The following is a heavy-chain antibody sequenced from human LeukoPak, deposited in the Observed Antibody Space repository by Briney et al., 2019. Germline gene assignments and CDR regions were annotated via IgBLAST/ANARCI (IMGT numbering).Heavy chain of an antibody. CDR1: GFTFSSYS. CDR2: ISYDGSNK. CDR3: ARDVSSSLTNSFDY. J-gene: IGHJ4*02. V-gene: IGHV3-30*03. Sequence: GGSLRLSCAASGFTFSSYSMNWVRQAPGKGLEWVAVISYDGSNKYYADSVKGRFTISRDNSKNTLYLQMNSLRAEDTAVYYCARDVSSSLTNSFDYWGQGTLVTVSS. D-gene: IGHD6-13*01.